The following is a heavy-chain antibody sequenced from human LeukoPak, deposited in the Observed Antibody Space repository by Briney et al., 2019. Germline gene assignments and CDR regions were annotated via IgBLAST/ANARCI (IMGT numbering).Heavy chain of an antibody. CDR1: GFSIGNHG. V-gene: IGHV3-30*03. CDR2: ISHDGGAK. J-gene: IGHJ5*02. D-gene: IGHD3-16*01. CDR3: ARDWGSSGWYNWFDP. Sequence: GTSLRLSCGVSGFSIGNHGMHWIRQAPDKGLEWVAMISHDGGAKYYGDSVKGRLTISRDNSDNTLYLQMNSLRVEDTAVCYCARDWGSSGWYNWFDPWGQGILVTVSS.